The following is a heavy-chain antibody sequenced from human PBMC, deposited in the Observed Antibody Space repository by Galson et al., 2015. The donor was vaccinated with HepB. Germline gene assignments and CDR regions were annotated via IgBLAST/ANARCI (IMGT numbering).Heavy chain of an antibody. V-gene: IGHV3-23*01. J-gene: IGHJ4*02. Sequence: SLRLSCAASGFTFSSYAMSWVRQAPGKGLEWVSAISGSGGSTYYADSVKGRFTISRDNSKNTLYLQMNSLRAEDTAVYYCAKEGAPRPAYCGDGCYPSGWGQGTLVTVSS. CDR1: GFTFSSYA. D-gene: IGHD2-21*02. CDR3: AKEGAPRPAYCGDGCYPSG. CDR2: ISGSGGST.